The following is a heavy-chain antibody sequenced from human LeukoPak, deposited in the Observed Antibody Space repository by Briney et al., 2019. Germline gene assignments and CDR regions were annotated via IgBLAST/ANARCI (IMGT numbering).Heavy chain of an antibody. CDR3: ARDGGYCSGGSCYQFDY. Sequence: SETLSLTCTVSGGSISSYYWSWIRQPPGKGLEWIGYIYYSGSTNYNPSLKSRVTISVDTSKNQFSLKLSSVTAADTAVYYCARDGGYCSGGSCYQFDYWGQGTLVTVSS. D-gene: IGHD2-15*01. V-gene: IGHV4-59*12. CDR1: GGSISSYY. J-gene: IGHJ4*02. CDR2: IYYSGST.